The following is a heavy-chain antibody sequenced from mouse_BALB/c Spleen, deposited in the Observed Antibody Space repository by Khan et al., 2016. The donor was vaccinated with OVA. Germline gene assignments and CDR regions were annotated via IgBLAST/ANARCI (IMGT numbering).Heavy chain of an antibody. V-gene: IGHV14-3*02. CDR3: ARDYWDVFAY. J-gene: IGHJ3*01. CDR2: IDPANGNS. D-gene: IGHD4-1*01. CDR1: GFNIKDTY. Sequence: VQLQQSGAELVKPGASVKLSCTASGFNIKDTYMHWVKQRPEQGLEWIGRIDPANGNSKYDPKFQGKATIPADTSSNTAYLQLSSLTSEDTAVYYCARDYWDVFAYWGQGTLVTGSA.